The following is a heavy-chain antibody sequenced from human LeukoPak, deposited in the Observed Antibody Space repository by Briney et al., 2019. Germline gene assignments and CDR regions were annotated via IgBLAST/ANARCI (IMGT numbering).Heavy chain of an antibody. CDR3: AKESLRVVPSATFDY. V-gene: IGHV3-23*01. Sequence: PGGSLRLSCAASGLTFSNAWMSWVRQVPGKGLEWVSAISGSGGSTYYADSVKGRFTISRDNSKNTLYLQMHSLRAEDTAVYYCAKESLRVVPSATFDYWGQGTLVTVSS. J-gene: IGHJ4*02. CDR1: GLTFSNAW. CDR2: ISGSGGST. D-gene: IGHD2-2*01.